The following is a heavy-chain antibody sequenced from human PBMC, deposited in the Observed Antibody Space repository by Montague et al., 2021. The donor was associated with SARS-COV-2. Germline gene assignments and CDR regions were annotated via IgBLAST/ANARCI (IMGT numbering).Heavy chain of an antibody. V-gene: IGHV4-59*01. D-gene: IGHD2-15*01. CDR2: IYYSGST. J-gene: IGHJ5*02. CDR3: SRRSLGYCSGGSCYSASAP. CDR1: GGSISSYY. Sequence: SETLSLTCTVSGGSISSYYWSWIRQPPGKGLEWIGYIYYSGSTNYNPSLKSRVTISVDTSKNQFSLKLSSVTAADTAVDDCSRRSLGYCSGGSCYSASAPWG.